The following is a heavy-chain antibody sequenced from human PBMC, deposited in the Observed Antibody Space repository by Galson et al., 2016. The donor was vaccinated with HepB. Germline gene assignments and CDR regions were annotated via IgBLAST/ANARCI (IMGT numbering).Heavy chain of an antibody. Sequence: LRLSCAASGFSFSNYGMHWVRQAPGEGLEWVAIIWYDGSKTYYADSMRGRSTISRDNSDNTLYLQMDSLRTEDTAVYFCVRDGSSAWYFDYWGQGTLVTVAS. D-gene: IGHD6-19*01. CDR1: GFSFSNYG. V-gene: IGHV3-33*01. J-gene: IGHJ4*02. CDR3: VRDGSSAWYFDY. CDR2: IWYDGSKT.